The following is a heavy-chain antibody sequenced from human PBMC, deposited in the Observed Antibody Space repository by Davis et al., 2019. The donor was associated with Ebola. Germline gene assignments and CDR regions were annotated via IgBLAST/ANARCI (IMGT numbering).Heavy chain of an antibody. CDR2: IWYDGSNK. CDR1: GFTFSSYG. J-gene: IGHJ4*02. D-gene: IGHD4-17*01. Sequence: GGSLRLSCAASGFTFSSYGMHWVRQAPGKGLEWVAVIWYDGSNKYYADSVKGRFTISRDNTKNSLYLQMNSLRDEDTALYYCSRGGAVKFDYWGQGTLVTVSS. CDR3: SRGGAVKFDY. V-gene: IGHV3-33*01.